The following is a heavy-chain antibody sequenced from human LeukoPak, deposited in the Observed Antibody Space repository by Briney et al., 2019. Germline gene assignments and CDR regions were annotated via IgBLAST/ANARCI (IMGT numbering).Heavy chain of an antibody. CDR2: ISSSSSYI. CDR3: ARDGSYSSSWYFDY. J-gene: IGHJ4*02. D-gene: IGHD6-13*01. Sequence: GGSLRLSCAASGFTFSNYNMNWVRQTPGKGLEWVSSISSSSSYIYYADSVKGRFTISRDNAKNSLYLQMNSLRAEDTAVYYCARDGSYSSSWYFDYWGQGTLVTVSS. CDR1: GFTFSNYN. V-gene: IGHV3-21*01.